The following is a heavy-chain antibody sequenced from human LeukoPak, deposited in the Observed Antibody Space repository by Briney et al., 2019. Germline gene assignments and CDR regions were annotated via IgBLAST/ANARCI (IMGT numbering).Heavy chain of an antibody. J-gene: IGHJ4*02. Sequence: GGSLRLSCEASGFTFSTYNMSWDRQAPGKRLEWVSSITSSSSYVFYADSVKGRFTISRDNAKNSLYLQMNSLRAEDTAVCYCARIPDVLTDFDYWGQGTLVTVSS. D-gene: IGHD3-9*01. CDR1: GFTFSTYN. V-gene: IGHV3-21*01. CDR2: ITSSSSYV. CDR3: ARIPDVLTDFDY.